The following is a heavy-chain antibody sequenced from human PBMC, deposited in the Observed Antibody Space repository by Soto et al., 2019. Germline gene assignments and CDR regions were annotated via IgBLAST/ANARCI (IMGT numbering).Heavy chain of an antibody. CDR1: GFTLSTYD. CDR2: LSYAGDT. V-gene: IGHV3-13*01. CDR3: AHQVGDCSSTSCYAAFDI. J-gene: IGHJ3*02. D-gene: IGHD2-2*01. Sequence: GGSLRLSCAASGFTLSTYDMHWVRQATGKGLEWVAALSYAGDTYYPGSVKGRFTVSRESAKNSLYLQMNSLTAGDTAVYYCAHQVGDCSSTSCYAAFDIWGQGTMVTVSS.